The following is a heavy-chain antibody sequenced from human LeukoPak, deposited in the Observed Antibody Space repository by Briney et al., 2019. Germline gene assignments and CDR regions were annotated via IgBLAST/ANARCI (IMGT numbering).Heavy chain of an antibody. CDR2: ISSSSSTSI. D-gene: IGHD2-2*01. J-gene: IGHJ4*02. Sequence: GGSLRLSCAASGFTFSSYSINWVRQAPGKGLEWVSYISSSSSTSIYYADSVKGRFTISRDNARNSLYLQMNSLRDEDTAVYYCARGYCGSTSCAFDYWGQGTLVTVSS. V-gene: IGHV3-48*02. CDR1: GFTFSSYS. CDR3: ARGYCGSTSCAFDY.